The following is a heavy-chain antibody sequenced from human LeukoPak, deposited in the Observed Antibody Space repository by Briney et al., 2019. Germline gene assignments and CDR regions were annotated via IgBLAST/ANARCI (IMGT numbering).Heavy chain of an antibody. V-gene: IGHV1-3*01. Sequence: ASVKVSCKASGFTFTSYAMHWVRQAPGQRLDWMGWINAGNGNTRYSQKFQGRVTITRDTSASTAYMELSSLRSEDTAVYYCARGPGYSYGSFWFDPWGQGTLVTVSS. CDR2: INAGNGNT. D-gene: IGHD5-18*01. CDR1: GFTFTSYA. CDR3: ARGPGYSYGSFWFDP. J-gene: IGHJ5*02.